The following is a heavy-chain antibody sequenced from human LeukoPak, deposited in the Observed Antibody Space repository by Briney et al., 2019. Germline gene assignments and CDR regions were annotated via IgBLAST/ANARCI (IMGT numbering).Heavy chain of an antibody. CDR1: GYTFTGYH. Sequence: ASVKVSCKASGYTFTGYHMHWVRQAPGQGLEWMGWINPNSGGTNYAQKFQGRVTMTRDTSISTAYMELSRLRSDDTAVYYCARVSPDYYYYMDVWGKGTTVTVSS. V-gene: IGHV1-2*02. CDR3: ARVSPDYYYYMDV. CDR2: INPNSGGT. J-gene: IGHJ6*03.